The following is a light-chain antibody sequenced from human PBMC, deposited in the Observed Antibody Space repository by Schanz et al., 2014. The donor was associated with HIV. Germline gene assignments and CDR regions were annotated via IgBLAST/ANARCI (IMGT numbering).Light chain of an antibody. CDR3: CSYVDSSTFV. J-gene: IGLJ1*01. V-gene: IGLV2-23*03. CDR2: EGT. CDR1: SSDIGAYNL. Sequence: QSALTQPASVSGSPGQSITISCTGTSSDIGAYNLISWYQQHPGKAPKFIIYEGTKRPSGISNRFSGSKSGNTASLTISGLQGEDEADYYCCSYVDSSTFVFGTGTKVTVL.